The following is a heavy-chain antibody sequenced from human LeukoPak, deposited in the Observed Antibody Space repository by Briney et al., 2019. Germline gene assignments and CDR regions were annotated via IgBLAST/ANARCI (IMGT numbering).Heavy chain of an antibody. Sequence: GGSLRLSCAASGFTFSGYWMSWVRQAPGKGLEGVANIKQDGSEKYYMDSVKGRFTISRDNAKNSLYLQMNSLRAEDTAVYYCAREGVGAPEGAFDIWGQGTMVTVSS. V-gene: IGHV3-7*01. J-gene: IGHJ3*02. D-gene: IGHD1-26*01. CDR3: AREGVGAPEGAFDI. CDR2: IKQDGSEK. CDR1: GFTFSGYW.